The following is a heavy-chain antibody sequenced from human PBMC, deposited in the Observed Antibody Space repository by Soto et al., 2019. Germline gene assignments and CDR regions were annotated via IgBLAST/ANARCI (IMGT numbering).Heavy chain of an antibody. V-gene: IGHV3-30-3*01. J-gene: IGHJ6*02. CDR1: GFTFSSYA. CDR3: ARDQGGMDV. CDR2: ISYDGSNK. Sequence: PGGSLRLSCAASGFTFSSYAMHWVRQAPGKGLEWVAVISYDGSNKYYADSVKGRFTISRDNSKNTLYLQMNSLRAEDTAVYYCARDQGGMDVWGQGTTVTVSS.